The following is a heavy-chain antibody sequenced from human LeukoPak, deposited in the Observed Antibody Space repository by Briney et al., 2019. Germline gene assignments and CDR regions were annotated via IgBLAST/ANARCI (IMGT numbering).Heavy chain of an antibody. CDR3: ATHIAAPGERDDAFDI. CDR2: INPNSGDT. D-gene: IGHD6-13*01. V-gene: IGHV1-2*02. J-gene: IGHJ3*02. CDR1: GGTFSSYA. Sequence: ASVKVSCKASGGTFSSYAISWVRQAPGQGLEWMGWINPNSGDTNYAQRFQGRVTMTRDTSISTAYMEVTRLRSDDTAVYYCATHIAAPGERDDAFDIWGQGTMVTVSS.